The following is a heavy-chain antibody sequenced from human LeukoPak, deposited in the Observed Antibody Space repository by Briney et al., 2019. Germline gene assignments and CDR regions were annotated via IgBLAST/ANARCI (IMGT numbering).Heavy chain of an antibody. V-gene: IGHV3-23*01. CDR2: IGGSGGST. CDR1: GFTLSSHA. CDR3: AKSLQWLVLGYFDY. J-gene: IGHJ4*02. D-gene: IGHD6-19*01. Sequence: PGGSLRLSCAASGFTLSSHAMSWVRQAPGKGLEWVSAIGGSGGSTYYADSVKGRFTISRDNSKNTLYLQMNSLRAEDTAVYYCAKSLQWLVLGYFDYWGQGTLVTVSS.